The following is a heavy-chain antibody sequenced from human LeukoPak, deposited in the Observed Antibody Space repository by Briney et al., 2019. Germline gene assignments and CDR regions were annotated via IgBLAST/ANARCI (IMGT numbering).Heavy chain of an antibody. CDR2: INAASDAT. CDR3: ARDLSDNYTIDY. CDR1: GFIFGTYS. D-gene: IGHD4-11*01. J-gene: IGHJ4*02. Sequence: GGSLRLSCAASGFIFGTYSMNWVRQAPGKGLEWLSYINAASDATYYADSVKGRFTISRDNAKNSLYLQMNSLRAEDTALYYCARDLSDNYTIDYWGQGTLVTVSS. V-gene: IGHV3-48*01.